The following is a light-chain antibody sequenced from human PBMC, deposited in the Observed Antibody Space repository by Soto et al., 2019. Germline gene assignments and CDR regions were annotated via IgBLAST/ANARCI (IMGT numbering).Light chain of an antibody. CDR2: EAN. Sequence: QSVLTQPASVSGSPGQSINISCTGTSNDVGSYDLVSWYQLHPGKAPKLVIYEANKRPSGVPDRFSGSKSGNTASLTVSGLQAEDEADYYCSSYAGSSNVFGTGTKVTVL. CDR3: SSYAGSSNV. J-gene: IGLJ1*01. CDR1: SNDVGSYDL. V-gene: IGLV2-14*02.